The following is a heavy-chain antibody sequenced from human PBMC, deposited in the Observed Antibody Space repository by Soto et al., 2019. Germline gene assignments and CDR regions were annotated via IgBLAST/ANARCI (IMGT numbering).Heavy chain of an antibody. CDR1: GFTFSSYS. V-gene: IGHV3-21*01. CDR2: ISSSSSYI. Sequence: GGSLRLSCAASGFTFSSYSMNWVRQAPGKGLEWVSSISSSSSYIYYADSVKGRFTISRDNAKNSLYLQMNSLRAEDTAVYYCARSGGYCSGGSCYSQIYDDYYYYMDVWGKGTTVTVSS. D-gene: IGHD2-15*01. CDR3: ARSGGYCSGGSCYSQIYDDYYYYMDV. J-gene: IGHJ6*03.